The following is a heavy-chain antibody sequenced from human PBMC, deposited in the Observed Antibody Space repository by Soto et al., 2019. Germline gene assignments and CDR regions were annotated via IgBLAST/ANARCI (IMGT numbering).Heavy chain of an antibody. CDR1: GFTFSGYS. Sequence: TGGSLRLSCATSGFTFSGYSMNWVRQAPGMGLEWVSSISSSSRYIYYADSVRGRFTISRDNAKNSLYLQINSLRAEDTAVYYCARYRLVAATSAPPYCYYGMDVWGQGTTVTVSS. D-gene: IGHD2-15*01. V-gene: IGHV3-21*01. CDR3: ARYRLVAATSAPPYCYYGMDV. J-gene: IGHJ6*02. CDR2: ISSSSRYI.